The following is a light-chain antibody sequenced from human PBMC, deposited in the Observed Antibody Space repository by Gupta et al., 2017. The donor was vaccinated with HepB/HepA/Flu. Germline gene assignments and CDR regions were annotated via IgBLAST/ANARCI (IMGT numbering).Light chain of an antibody. CDR2: KAS. J-gene: IGKJ1*01. CDR3: QQDNSYSRT. V-gene: IGKV1-5*03. Sequence: DIQITQSPSTLSASVGDRVTITCRASQSISSWLAWYQQKPGKAPKLLIYKASSLESGVPSRFSGSGSGTEFTLTISSLQPDDFATYYCQQDNSYSRTFGQGTKVEIK. CDR1: QSISSW.